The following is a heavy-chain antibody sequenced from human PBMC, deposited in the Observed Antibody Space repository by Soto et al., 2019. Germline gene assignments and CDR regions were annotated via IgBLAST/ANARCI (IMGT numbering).Heavy chain of an antibody. J-gene: IGHJ5*02. CDR1: TDSHTNGGCY. CDR2: IYYSGST. Sequence: ETLSHTKPVSTDSHTNGGCYWSWLWQPARKGLEWIGYIYYSGSTKYNHPRKSRVTISVDTCEKQFSLRLSSVTVADTAVYYCALRLRGRRFDPRGQGTRVT. CDR3: ALRLRGRRFDP. D-gene: IGHD3-3*01. V-gene: IGHV4-61*08.